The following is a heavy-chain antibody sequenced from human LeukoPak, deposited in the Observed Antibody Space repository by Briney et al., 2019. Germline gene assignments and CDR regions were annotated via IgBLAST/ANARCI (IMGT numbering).Heavy chain of an antibody. CDR2: INHSGST. CDR3: ARDQLWFSRAFDI. CDR1: GGSFSGYY. J-gene: IGHJ3*02. V-gene: IGHV4-34*01. D-gene: IGHD5-18*01. Sequence: SETLSLTCAVYGGSFSGYYWSWIRQPPGKGLEWIGEINHSGSTNYNPSLKSRVTISVDTSKNQFSLKLSSVTAADTAVYYCARDQLWFSRAFDIWAKGQWSPSLQ.